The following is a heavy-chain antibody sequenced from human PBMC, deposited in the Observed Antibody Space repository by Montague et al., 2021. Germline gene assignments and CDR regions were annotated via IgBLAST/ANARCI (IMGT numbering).Heavy chain of an antibody. Sequence: SLNLSFSASGFPFSGYAMSWVRQAPGKGLEWVSGTSATGGGTFYADSVKGRFIISRDNSKNTLFLQMNSLRADDTAVYYCAKNRAAPGRSSFDYWGQGTLVTVSS. J-gene: IGHJ4*02. CDR3: AKNRAAPGRSSFDY. CDR1: GFPFSGYA. V-gene: IGHV3-23*01. D-gene: IGHD6-13*01. CDR2: TSATGGGT.